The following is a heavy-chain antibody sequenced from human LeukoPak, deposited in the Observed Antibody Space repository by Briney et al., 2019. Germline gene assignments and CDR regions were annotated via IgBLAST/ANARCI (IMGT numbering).Heavy chain of an antibody. J-gene: IGHJ4*02. Sequence: SETQSLTCTVSGGSISSFYWTWIRQPPGKGLEWIGYIYYSGSTNYNPSLKSRVTISVDTSMNQFSLKLSSVTAADTAVYYCAREKGNSYGYDYWGQGTLVTVSS. CDR3: AREKGNSYGYDY. D-gene: IGHD5-18*01. CDR2: IYYSGST. CDR1: GGSISSFY. V-gene: IGHV4-59*01.